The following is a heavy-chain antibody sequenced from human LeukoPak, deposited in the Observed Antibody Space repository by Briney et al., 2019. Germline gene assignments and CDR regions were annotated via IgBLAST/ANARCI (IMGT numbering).Heavy chain of an antibody. J-gene: IGHJ4*02. CDR3: ARDQGHDYGPNGSATHAY. CDR1: GFIFSNYA. V-gene: IGHV3-23*01. CDR2: ITSAGGT. Sequence: SGGSLRLSCAASGFIFSNYAMSWVRQTPGKGLEWVSSITSAGGTYYADSVKGRFTTSRDTSKNTLFLQLSNLRAGDTAVYFCARDQGHDYGPNGSATHAYWGQGTLVAVSS. D-gene: IGHD4/OR15-4a*01.